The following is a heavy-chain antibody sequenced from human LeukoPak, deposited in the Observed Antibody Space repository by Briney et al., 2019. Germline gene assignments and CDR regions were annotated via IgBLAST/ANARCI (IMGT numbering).Heavy chain of an antibody. J-gene: IGHJ6*03. CDR2: MKQDGSDK. D-gene: IGHD6-13*01. V-gene: IGHV3-7*01. Sequence: PGGSLRLSCAASGFTFSSYWMSWVRQAPGKGLEWVANMKQDGSDKYYVDSVKGRFTISRDNAKNSLYLQMNSLRAEDTAVYYCVKVKQQLVRLLGGDTTYYYNYYLDVWGKGTTVTVSS. CDR1: GFTFSSYW. CDR3: VKVKQQLVRLLGGDTTYYYNYYLDV.